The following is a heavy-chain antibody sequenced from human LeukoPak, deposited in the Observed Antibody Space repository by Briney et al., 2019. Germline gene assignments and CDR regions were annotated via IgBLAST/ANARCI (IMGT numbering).Heavy chain of an antibody. D-gene: IGHD3-9*01. CDR3: AKRGVVIRVILIGFHKEAYYFDS. V-gene: IGHV3-23*01. Sequence: QAGGSLRLSCAASGFTVNTYAMTWVRQAPGKWLEWVSDIDSSGGRTNYADSVKGRFTISRDIFRNTLYLQMNSLRAEDTAVYFCAKRGVVIRVILIGFHKEAYYFDSWGQGALVTVSS. J-gene: IGHJ4*02. CDR2: IDSSGGRT. CDR1: GFTVNTYA.